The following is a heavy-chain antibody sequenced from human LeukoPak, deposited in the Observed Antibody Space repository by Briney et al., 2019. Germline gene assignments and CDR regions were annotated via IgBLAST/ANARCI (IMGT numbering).Heavy chain of an antibody. Sequence: PGGSLRLSCAASGFTFSSYWMHWVRQAPGKGLEWVAFIRYDGSDKYYADSVKGRFTISRDNSKNTLYLQMNSLRVEDTAVYYCAKPDTSGYALDVWGQGTMVTVSS. CDR3: AKPDTSGYALDV. CDR2: IRYDGSDK. V-gene: IGHV3-30*02. D-gene: IGHD3-22*01. J-gene: IGHJ3*01. CDR1: GFTFSSYW.